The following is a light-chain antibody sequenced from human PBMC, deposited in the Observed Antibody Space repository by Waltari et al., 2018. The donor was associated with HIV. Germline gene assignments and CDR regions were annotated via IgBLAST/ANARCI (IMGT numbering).Light chain of an antibody. CDR1: KLGDRF. CDR3: QAWDTDTVV. V-gene: IGLV3-1*01. Sequence: SYDLTQPPSVSVSPGQTANITCSGDKLGDRFVSWYIQKTGQSPFLVMFEDSTRPSGTPERFSGSNSGTTATLTISGTLAMDEADYYCQAWDTDTVVFGGGTKLTVL. J-gene: IGLJ2*01. CDR2: EDS.